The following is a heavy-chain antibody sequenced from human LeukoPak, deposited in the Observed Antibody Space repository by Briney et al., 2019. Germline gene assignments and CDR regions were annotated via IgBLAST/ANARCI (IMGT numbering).Heavy chain of an antibody. CDR2: ISSSSSYI. J-gene: IGHJ3*02. Sequence: GGSLRLSCAASGFTFSSHSMNWVRQAPGKGLEWVSSISSSSSYIYYADSVKGRFTISRDNAKNSLYLQMNSLRDEDTAVYYCARDRSYYDILTGYYTTPDAFDIWGQGTMVTVPS. D-gene: IGHD3-9*01. CDR3: ARDRSYYDILTGYYTTPDAFDI. V-gene: IGHV3-21*01. CDR1: GFTFSSHS.